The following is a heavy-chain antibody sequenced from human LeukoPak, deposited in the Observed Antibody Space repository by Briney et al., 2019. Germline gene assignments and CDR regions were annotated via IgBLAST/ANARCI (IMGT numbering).Heavy chain of an antibody. J-gene: IGHJ4*02. V-gene: IGHV3-48*01. CDR3: ARDHNYAFDN. CDR1: GFPFIEYS. CDR2: IGIDCGNT. D-gene: IGHD1-1*01. Sequence: GGSLRLSCTASGFPFIEYSMNWVRQVPGKGLEWIAYIGIDCGNTKYADSVRGRFTISADKTKNSLYLQMNSLRVDDTAVYYCARDHNYAFDNWGQGTLVSVAS.